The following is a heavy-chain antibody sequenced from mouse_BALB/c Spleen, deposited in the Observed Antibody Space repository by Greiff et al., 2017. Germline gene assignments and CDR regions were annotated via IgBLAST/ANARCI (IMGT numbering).Heavy chain of an antibody. J-gene: IGHJ3*01. CDR3: ARKGDYEEDWFAY. D-gene: IGHD2-4*01. CDR1: GYTFTEYT. Sequence: VQLKQSGPELVKPGASVKISCKTSGYTFTEYTMHWVKQSHGKSLEWIGGINPNNGGTSYNQKFKGKATLTVDKSSSTAYMELRSLTSEVSAVYYCARKGDYEEDWFAYWGQGTLVTVSA. CDR2: INPNNGGT. V-gene: IGHV1-18*01.